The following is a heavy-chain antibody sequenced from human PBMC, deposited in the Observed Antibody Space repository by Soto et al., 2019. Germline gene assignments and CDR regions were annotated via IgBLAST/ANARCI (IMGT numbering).Heavy chain of an antibody. CDR2: INPNSGGT. CDR3: AKGLGNGRYALDI. D-gene: IGHD7-27*01. J-gene: IGHJ3*02. V-gene: IGHV1-2*04. CDR1: GYTFTGYY. Sequence: ASVKVSCKASGYTFTGYYMHWVRQAPGQGLEWMGWINPNSGGTNYAQKFQGWVTMTMDTSISTAYMELSRLRSDDTAVDYVAKGLGNGRYALDIWGQGTMVTVSS.